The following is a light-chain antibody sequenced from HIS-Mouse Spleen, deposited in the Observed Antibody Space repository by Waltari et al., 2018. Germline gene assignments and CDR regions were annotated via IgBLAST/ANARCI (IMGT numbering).Light chain of an antibody. CDR2: DS. CDR3: YSTDSSGNHRV. V-gene: IGLV3-10*01. J-gene: IGLJ2*01. Sequence: SYELTQPPSVSVSPGQTARITCSGDALPKKYEDSKRPSGSPERFSGSSSGTMATLTISGAQVEDEADYYCYSTDSSGNHRVFGGGTKLTVL. CDR1: ALPKKY.